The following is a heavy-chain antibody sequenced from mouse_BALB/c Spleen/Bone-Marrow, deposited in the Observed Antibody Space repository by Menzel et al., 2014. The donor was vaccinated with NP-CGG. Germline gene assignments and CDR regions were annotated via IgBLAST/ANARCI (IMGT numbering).Heavy chain of an antibody. J-gene: IGHJ2*01. CDR3: ARASTYYGNYFDY. CDR2: IWAGGST. D-gene: IGHD2-10*01. CDR1: GFSLTSYG. V-gene: IGHV2-9*02. Sequence: VQLVESGPGLVAPSQSLSIICIVSGFSLTSYGVHWVRQPPGKGLEWPGVIWAGGSTNYNSALMSRLSINKDNSKSQVFLKMNSLQTDDTAMYYCARASTYYGNYFDYWGQGTTLTVSS.